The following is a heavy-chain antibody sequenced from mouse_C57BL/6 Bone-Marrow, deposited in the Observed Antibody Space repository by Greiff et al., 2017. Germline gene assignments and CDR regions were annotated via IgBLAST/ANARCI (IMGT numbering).Heavy chain of an antibody. V-gene: IGHV1-80*01. CDR3: AIFGGWLLFAY. Sequence: QVQLQQSGAELVKPGASVKISCKASGYAFSSYWMNWVKQRPGKGLEWIGQIYPGDGDTNNNGKFKGKATLTADKSSSTAYMQLSSLTSEDSSVYFCAIFGGWLLFAYWGQGTLVTVSA. CDR1: GYAFSSYW. CDR2: IYPGDGDT. D-gene: IGHD2-3*01. J-gene: IGHJ3*01.